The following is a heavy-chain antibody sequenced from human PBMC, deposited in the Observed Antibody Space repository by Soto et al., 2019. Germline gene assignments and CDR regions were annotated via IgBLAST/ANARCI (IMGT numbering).Heavy chain of an antibody. J-gene: IGHJ4*02. D-gene: IGHD1-26*01. Sequence: EVQLLESGGGSVQPGGSLRLSCAASGFTFSTLAMTWVRQAPGKGLEWVSSVLASGTGTCYADSVKGRFTISRDNSKNTVYLQMNSLSAEDTALYYCASGRVGYWGQGTLVTVSS. V-gene: IGHV3-23*01. CDR2: VLASGTGT. CDR1: GFTFSTLA. CDR3: ASGRVGY.